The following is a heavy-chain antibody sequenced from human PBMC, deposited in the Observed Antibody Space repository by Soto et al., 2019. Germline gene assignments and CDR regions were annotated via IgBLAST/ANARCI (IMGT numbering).Heavy chain of an antibody. CDR2: IIPIFGTA. CDR1: GGTFSSYA. D-gene: IGHD3-9*01. CDR3: AKLGNILRPFYSSYYVMDV. V-gene: IGHV1-69*13. J-gene: IGHJ6*04. Sequence: SVKVSCKASGGTFSSYAISWVRQAPGQGLEWMGGIIPIFGTANYAQKFQGRVTITADESTSTAYMELSSLRSEDTAVYYCAKLGNILRPFYSSYYVMDVGAKGTTVTVS.